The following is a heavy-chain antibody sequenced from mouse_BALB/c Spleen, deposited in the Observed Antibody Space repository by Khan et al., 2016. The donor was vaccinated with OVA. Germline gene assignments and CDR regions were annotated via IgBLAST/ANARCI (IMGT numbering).Heavy chain of an antibody. Sequence: QFQLVQSGPELKKPGETVKISCKASGYTFTNYRMNWMKQAPGKGLKWMGWINTYTGEPTYADDFKGRFAFSLETSASTAFLQINNLKHEDMATYFCARETSYGYFDVWGAGTTVTVSS. CDR3: ARETSYGYFDV. D-gene: IGHD1-3*01. V-gene: IGHV9-1*02. CDR2: INTYTGEP. CDR1: GYTFTNYR. J-gene: IGHJ1*01.